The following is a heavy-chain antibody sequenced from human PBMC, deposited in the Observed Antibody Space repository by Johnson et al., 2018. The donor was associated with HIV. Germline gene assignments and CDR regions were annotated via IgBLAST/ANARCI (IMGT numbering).Heavy chain of an antibody. D-gene: IGHD5-18*01. Sequence: VQLVESGGGLVQPGGSLRLSCAASGFTFSSYAMSWVRQAPGKGLEWVSAIYSGGSTYYADSVKGRFTISRDNSKNTLYLQMNSLRAEDTAVYYCASPYSADAFDIWGQGTMVTVSS. CDR3: ASPYSADAFDI. J-gene: IGHJ3*02. CDR1: GFTFSSYA. V-gene: IGHV3-23*04. CDR2: IYSGGST.